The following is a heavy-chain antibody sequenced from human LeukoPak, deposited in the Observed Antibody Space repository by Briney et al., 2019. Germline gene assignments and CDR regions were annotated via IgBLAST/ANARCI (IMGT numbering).Heavy chain of an antibody. CDR1: GGSFSGYY. J-gene: IGHJ4*02. Sequence: SETLSLTCPVYGGSFSGYYWSWIRQPPGKGLEWIGEINHSGSTNYNQSLKRRVTISVDTIKNQFSLKLSAVTAADTAVYYCAREEGVAASLDYWGQGTLVTVSS. CDR2: INHSGST. CDR3: AREEGVAASLDY. V-gene: IGHV4-34*01. D-gene: IGHD2-15*01.